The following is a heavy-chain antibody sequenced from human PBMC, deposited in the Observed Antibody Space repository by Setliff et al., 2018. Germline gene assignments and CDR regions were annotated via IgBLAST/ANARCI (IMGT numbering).Heavy chain of an antibody. Sequence: SETLSLTCTVSGGSISSGDYYWSWIRQPPGKGLEWIGYIYYSGSTYYNPSLKSRVTISVDTSKNQFSLKLSSVTAADTAVYYCAREPHYGDYLLDYWGQGTLVTVSS. CDR2: IYYSGST. CDR3: AREPHYGDYLLDY. D-gene: IGHD4-17*01. CDR1: GGSISSGDYY. V-gene: IGHV4-30-4*08. J-gene: IGHJ4*02.